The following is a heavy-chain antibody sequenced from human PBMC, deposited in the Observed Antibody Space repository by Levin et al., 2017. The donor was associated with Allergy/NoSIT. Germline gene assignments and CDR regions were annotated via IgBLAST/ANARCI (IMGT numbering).Heavy chain of an antibody. V-gene: IGHV4-30-2*01. Sequence: SQTLSLTCAVSGGSISSGGYSWSWIRQPPGKGLEWIGYIYHSGSTYYNPSLKSRVTISVDRSKNQFSLKLSSVTAADTAVYYCARGPGIAAAGTYYDYGMDVWGQGTTVTVSS. J-gene: IGHJ6*02. D-gene: IGHD6-13*01. CDR2: IYHSGST. CDR1: GGSISSGGYS. CDR3: ARGPGIAAAGTYYDYGMDV.